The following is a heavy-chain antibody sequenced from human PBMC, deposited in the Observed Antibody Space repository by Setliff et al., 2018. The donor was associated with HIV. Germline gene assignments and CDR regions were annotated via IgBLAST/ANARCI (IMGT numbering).Heavy chain of an antibody. V-gene: IGHV4-4*02. D-gene: IGHD2-2*03. CDR1: GGYISSTKW. CDR2: VYHSGST. J-gene: IGHJ3*02. CDR3: ATWIFDAFDI. Sequence: KTSETLSLTCAVSGGYISSTKWWSWVRQPPGKGLEWIGEVYHSGSTNYNPSLKSRVTISVDKSKNQFSLKLSSVTAADTAVYYCATWIFDAFDIWGQGTMVTVSS.